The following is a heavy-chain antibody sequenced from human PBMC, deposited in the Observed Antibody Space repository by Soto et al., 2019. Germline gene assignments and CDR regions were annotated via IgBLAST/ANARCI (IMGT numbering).Heavy chain of an antibody. CDR3: AREDRDRETGLVPSAIDGMDV. D-gene: IGHD2-2*01. V-gene: IGHV1-69*13. CDR2: IIPIFGIA. Sequence: SVNVSCKASGGTFSRYSITWVRQAPGHGLEWIGRIIPIFGIASYAQKFQGRVTITADESTSTAYMELSSLRSDDTAVYYCAREDRDRETGLVPSAIDGMDVWGQ. CDR1: GGTFSRYS. J-gene: IGHJ6*02.